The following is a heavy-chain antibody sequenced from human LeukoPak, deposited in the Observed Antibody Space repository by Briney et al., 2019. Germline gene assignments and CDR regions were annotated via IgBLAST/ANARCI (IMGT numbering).Heavy chain of an antibody. CDR3: ARGPPRGKYYYMDV. V-gene: IGHV3-13*01. CDR2: IGTASDT. J-gene: IGHJ6*03. D-gene: IGHD1-1*01. Sequence: GGSLRLSCAASGFTFSSFDMHWVRQPTGQGLEWVSTIGTASDTYYPASVAGRFTLSRDNAKNSLYLQMNSLTAGDTAVYYCARGPPRGKYYYMDVWGKGTTVTVSS. CDR1: GFTFSSFD.